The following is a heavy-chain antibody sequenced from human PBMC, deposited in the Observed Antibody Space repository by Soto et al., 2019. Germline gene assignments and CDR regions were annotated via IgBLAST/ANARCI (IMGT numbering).Heavy chain of an antibody. CDR2: INHSGST. D-gene: IGHD1-26*01. J-gene: IGHJ1*01. CDR3: ASAIATIEYFQH. V-gene: IGHV4-34*01. CDR1: GGSFSGYY. Sequence: PSETLSLTCAVYGGSFSGYYWSWIRQPPGKGLEWIGEINHSGSTNYNPSLKSRVTISVDTSKNQFSLKLSSVTAADTAVYYCASAIATIEYFQHWGQGTLVTVSS.